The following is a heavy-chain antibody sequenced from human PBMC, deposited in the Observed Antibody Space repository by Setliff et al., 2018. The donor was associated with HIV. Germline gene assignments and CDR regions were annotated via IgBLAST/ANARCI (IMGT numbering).Heavy chain of an antibody. CDR2: IYSSGST. CDR3: ARAGSGATVPGV. Sequence: KPSETLSLTCTVSGGSISSTSYYWGWIRQPPGTGLEWIGSIYSSGSTNYNPSLESRATMSVDTSKSQFSLKLTSVTAADTAIYYCARAGSGATVPGVWGKGTTVTVSS. J-gene: IGHJ6*04. D-gene: IGHD4-17*01. V-gene: IGHV4-39*07. CDR1: GGSISSTSYY.